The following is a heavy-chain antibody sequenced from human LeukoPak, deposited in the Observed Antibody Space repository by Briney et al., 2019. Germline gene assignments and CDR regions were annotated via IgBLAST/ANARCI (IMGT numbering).Heavy chain of an antibody. CDR2: INAGNGNT. CDR3: ARGVLRFGWFDP. CDR1: GYTFTSYA. Sequence: GASVKVSCKASGYTFTSYAMHWVRQAPGQRLEWMGWINAGNGNTKYSQKFQGRVTITRDTSASTAYMELSSLRSEDTAVYYCARGVLRFGWFDPWGQGTLVTVSS. V-gene: IGHV1-3*01. J-gene: IGHJ5*02. D-gene: IGHD3-3*01.